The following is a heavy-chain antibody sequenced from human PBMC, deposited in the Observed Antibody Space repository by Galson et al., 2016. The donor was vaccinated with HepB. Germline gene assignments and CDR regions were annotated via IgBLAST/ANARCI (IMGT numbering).Heavy chain of an antibody. V-gene: IGHV3-30*03. CDR2: ISYDGSNK. CDR1: GFTFSSYG. Sequence: SLRLSCAASGFTFSSYGMHWVRQAPGKGLEWVAVISYDGSNKYYADSVRGRFTISRDNSKNTVYLQMSSLRAEDTAVYFCVRDTWKWGYNYASDASDIWGRGTMVTVSS. CDR3: VRDTWKWGYNYASDASDI. D-gene: IGHD5-18*01. J-gene: IGHJ3*02.